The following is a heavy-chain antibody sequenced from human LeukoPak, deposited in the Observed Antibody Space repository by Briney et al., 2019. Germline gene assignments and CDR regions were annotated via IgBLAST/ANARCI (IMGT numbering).Heavy chain of an antibody. Sequence: GGSLRLSCAASGFTFSSSAMSWVRQVPGKGLEWVAVISYDGSNKYYADSVKGRFTISRDNSKNTLYLQMNSLRAEDTAVYYCATGYSSSHSDFDYWGQGTLVTVSS. CDR2: ISYDGSNK. CDR1: GFTFSSSA. V-gene: IGHV3-30-3*01. J-gene: IGHJ4*02. D-gene: IGHD6-13*01. CDR3: ATGYSSSHSDFDY.